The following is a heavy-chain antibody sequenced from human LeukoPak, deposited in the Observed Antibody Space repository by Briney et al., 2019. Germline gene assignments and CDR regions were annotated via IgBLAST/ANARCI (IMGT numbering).Heavy chain of an antibody. CDR1: GYTFTSYG. CDR3: ARGLRELNYYYYGMDV. D-gene: IGHD3-10*01. J-gene: IGHJ6*04. CDR2: ISAYNGNT. Sequence: ASVKVSCKASGYTFTSYGISWVRRAPGQGLEWMGWISAYNGNTNYAQKLQGRVTMTTDTSTSTAYMELRSLRSDDTAVYYCARGLRELNYYYYGMDVWGKGTTVTVSS. V-gene: IGHV1-18*04.